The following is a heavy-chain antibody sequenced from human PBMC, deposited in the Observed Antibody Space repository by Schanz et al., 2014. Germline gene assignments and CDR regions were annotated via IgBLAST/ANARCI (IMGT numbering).Heavy chain of an antibody. J-gene: IGHJ6*02. V-gene: IGHV3-21*05. CDR3: ARDTSYGMDV. Sequence: EVQLVESGGGLVKPGGSLRLSCAASGFTFSSYSMNWVRQAPGKGLEWVSYICSSGNTIYYADSVKGRFTISRDNAKISLYLQMNSLRVEDTAVYYCARDTSYGMDVWGQGTTVTVSS. CDR1: GFTFSSYS. CDR2: ICSSGNTI.